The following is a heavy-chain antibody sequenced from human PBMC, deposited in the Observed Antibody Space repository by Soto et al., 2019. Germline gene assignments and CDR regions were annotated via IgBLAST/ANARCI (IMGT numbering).Heavy chain of an antibody. CDR2: IYNIGNT. CDR1: GGSTSRYY. J-gene: IGHJ4*02. Sequence: SETLSLTCTVSGGSTSRYYWSWIRQPPGKGLEWIGYIYNIGNTNYNPSLKSRVTISVDTSKNEFSLKLSSVTAADTAVYYCAGGGSYLNFDYWGKGTLVTVSS. CDR3: AGGGSYLNFDY. V-gene: IGHV4-59*01. D-gene: IGHD3-16*02.